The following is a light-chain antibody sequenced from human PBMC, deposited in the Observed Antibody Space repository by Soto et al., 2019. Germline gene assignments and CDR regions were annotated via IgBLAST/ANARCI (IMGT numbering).Light chain of an antibody. Sequence: QSALTQPASVSGSPGQSITISCTGTSSDVGGYNHVSWYQQHPCKATTLMIYDVRNRPSEVSNRFSGSKFGNTASMTISGLQAEDEADYCGSSYKASSTVVFGGGTQLTVL. CDR3: SSYKASSTVV. V-gene: IGLV2-14*01. J-gene: IGLJ2*01. CDR2: DVR. CDR1: SSDVGGYNH.